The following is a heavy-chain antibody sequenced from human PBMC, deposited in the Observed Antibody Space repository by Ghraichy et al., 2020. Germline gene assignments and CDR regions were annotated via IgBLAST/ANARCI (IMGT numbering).Heavy chain of an antibody. CDR2: IYYSGST. V-gene: IGHV4-39*01. Sequence: SETLSLTCTVSGGSISSSSYYWGWIRQPPGKGLEWIGSIYYSGSTYYNPSLKSRVTISVDTSKNQFSLKLSSVTAADTAVYYCASLPRSGYYYYYGMDVWRQGTTVTVSS. D-gene: IGHD2-15*01. J-gene: IGHJ6*02. CDR3: ASLPRSGYYYYYGMDV. CDR1: GGSISSSSYY.